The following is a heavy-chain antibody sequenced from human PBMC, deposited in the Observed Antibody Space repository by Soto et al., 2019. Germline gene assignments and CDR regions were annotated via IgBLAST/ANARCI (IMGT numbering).Heavy chain of an antibody. CDR2: ISPMFGAA. CDR3: AREVQVHTPAFVY. CDR1: GGTFNTYA. D-gene: IGHD2-15*01. Sequence: QVQLVQSGAEMKKPGSSVKVSCQSSGGTFNTYAMNWVRQAPGQGPGWMGDISPMFGAANYAPKFQGRVTITADESTGTSYMQLSSLTSEDTAPYFCAREVQVHTPAFVYWGQGTLVTVSS. J-gene: IGHJ4*02. V-gene: IGHV1-69*19.